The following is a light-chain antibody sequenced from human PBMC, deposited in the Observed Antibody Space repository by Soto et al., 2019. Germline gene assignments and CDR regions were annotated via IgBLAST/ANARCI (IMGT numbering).Light chain of an antibody. Sequence: QPVLTQSPSASASLGASVKLTCTLSSGHSNYAIAWYQQQPEKGPRYLMKLNRDGSHSKGDGIPNRFSGSSSGAERYLTISSLQSEDEADYYCQTWGTGILIFGGGTKVTVL. CDR3: QTWGTGILI. CDR2: LNRDGSH. CDR1: SGHSNYA. V-gene: IGLV4-69*01. J-gene: IGLJ2*01.